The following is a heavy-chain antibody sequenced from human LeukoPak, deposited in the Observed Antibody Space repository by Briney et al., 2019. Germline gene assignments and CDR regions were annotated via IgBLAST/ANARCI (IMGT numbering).Heavy chain of an antibody. D-gene: IGHD6-13*01. CDR2: INHSGST. Sequence: SETLSLTCAVYGGSFSGYYWSWIRQPPGKGLEWIGEINHSGSTNYNPSLKSRVTISVDTSKNQFSLKLSSVTAADTAVYYCARGERIAAAKGGLYYYYYMDVWGKGTTVTVSS. J-gene: IGHJ6*03. CDR3: ARGERIAAAKGGLYYYYYMDV. V-gene: IGHV4-34*01. CDR1: GGSFSGYY.